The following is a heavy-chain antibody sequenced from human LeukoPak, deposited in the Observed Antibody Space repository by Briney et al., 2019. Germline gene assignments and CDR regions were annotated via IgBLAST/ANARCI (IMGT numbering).Heavy chain of an antibody. CDR2: IIPILGIA. Sequence: ASVKVSCKASGGTFSSYTISWVRQAPGKGLEWMGRIIPILGIANYVQKFQGRVTITADKSTSTAYMELSSLRSEDTAVYYCARAPPYRSGSYYYWGQGTLVTVSS. CDR3: ARAPPYRSGSYYY. J-gene: IGHJ4*02. D-gene: IGHD1-26*01. V-gene: IGHV1-69*02. CDR1: GGTFSSYT.